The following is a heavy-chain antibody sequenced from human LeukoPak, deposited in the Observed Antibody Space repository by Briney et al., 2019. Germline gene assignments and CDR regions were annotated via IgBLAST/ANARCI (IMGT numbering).Heavy chain of an antibody. CDR2: ISNGAATI. Sequence: GGSLRLSCTASGFTFGNYEMNWVRQAPGKGLEWISYISNGAATIHYADSVKGRFTISRDNAKNSLSLHMNSLRVEDTAVHYCARHDSGDSFDYWGQGTLVTVSS. CDR1: GFTFGNYE. CDR3: ARHDSGDSFDY. V-gene: IGHV3-48*03. D-gene: IGHD4/OR15-4a*01. J-gene: IGHJ4*02.